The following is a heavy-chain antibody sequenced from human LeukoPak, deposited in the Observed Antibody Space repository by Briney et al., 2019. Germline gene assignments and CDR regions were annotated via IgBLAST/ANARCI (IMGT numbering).Heavy chain of an antibody. D-gene: IGHD3-3*01. CDR3: ARDSTIFGVVIAYFDY. V-gene: IGHV1-18*01. CDR1: GYTFTSYG. J-gene: IGHJ4*02. Sequence: ASVKVSCKASGYTFTSYGISWVRQAPGQGLEWMGWISAYNGNTNYAQKLQGRVTMTTGTSTSTAYMELRSLRSDDTAVYYCARDSTIFGVVIAYFDYWGQGTLVTVSS. CDR2: ISAYNGNT.